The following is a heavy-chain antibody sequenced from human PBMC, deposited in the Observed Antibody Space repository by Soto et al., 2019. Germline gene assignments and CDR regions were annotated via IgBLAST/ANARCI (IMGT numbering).Heavy chain of an antibody. CDR1: GYTFTNYY. CDR2: INPNGGIT. V-gene: IGHV1-46*01. J-gene: IGHJ3*02. Sequence: ASVKVSCKASGYTFTNYYIDWVRQAPGQGLEWMGIINPNGGITTYVQKFQGRVTMTRDTSTSTVYMELSSLRSEDTAVYYCARYALSPIHNAFDIWGQGTMVTVSS. CDR3: ARYALSPIHNAFDI. D-gene: IGHD2-2*01.